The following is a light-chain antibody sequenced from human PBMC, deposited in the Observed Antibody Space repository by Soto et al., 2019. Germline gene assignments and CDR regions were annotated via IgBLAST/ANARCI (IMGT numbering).Light chain of an antibody. Sequence: DIVMTQSPDSLAVSLGERATINCKSSQSVLYRSNNKNYLAWYQQRPGQPPKLLIYWASTRESGVTDRFSGSGSGTDFTLTITSLQAEDVAVYYCQQYESTPPTFGQGTKLEIK. CDR3: QQYESTPPT. J-gene: IGKJ2*01. V-gene: IGKV4-1*01. CDR1: QSVLYRSNNKNY. CDR2: WAS.